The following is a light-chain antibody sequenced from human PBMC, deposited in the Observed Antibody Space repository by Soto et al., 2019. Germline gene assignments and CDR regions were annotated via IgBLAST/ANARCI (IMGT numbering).Light chain of an antibody. J-gene: IGKJ5*01. CDR1: RGINIY. CDR3: QQSHTSPYI. Sequence: DIQMTQSPSSLSASVGDRVTITCRASRGINIYLNWYQQKPGKAPKLVIYAASNLQSGVPSRFSGDGVGTQFTRTISSLQPEDFATYHCQQSHTSPYIFGQGKRLEMK. CDR2: AAS. V-gene: IGKV1-39*01.